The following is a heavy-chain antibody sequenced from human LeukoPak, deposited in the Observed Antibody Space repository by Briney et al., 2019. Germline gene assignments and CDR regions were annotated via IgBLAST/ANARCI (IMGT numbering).Heavy chain of an antibody. J-gene: IGHJ5*02. CDR1: GLTFNDYY. V-gene: IGHV3-11*01. Sequence: MTGGSLRLSCAASGLTFNDYYMSWIRQAPRKGLEWLSYINIGGTNTHYADSVKGRFTISRDNAKKSLYLEMNNLRAEDTAVYYCATDGAGFDTWGQGVLVTVSS. CDR3: ATDGAGFDT. CDR2: INIGGTNT.